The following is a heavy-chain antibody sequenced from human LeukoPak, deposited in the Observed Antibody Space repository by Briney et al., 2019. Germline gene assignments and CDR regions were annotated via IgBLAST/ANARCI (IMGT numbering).Heavy chain of an antibody. Sequence: TTSETLSLTCAVYGGSFSGYYWSWIRQPPGKGLEWIGEINHSGSTNYNPSLKSRVTISVDTSKNQFSLKLSSVTAADTAVYYCASTPGASRSLMSVWFDPWGQGTLVTVSS. CDR3: ASTPGASRSLMSVWFDP. V-gene: IGHV4-34*01. CDR1: GGSFSGYY. J-gene: IGHJ5*02. D-gene: IGHD1-26*01. CDR2: INHSGST.